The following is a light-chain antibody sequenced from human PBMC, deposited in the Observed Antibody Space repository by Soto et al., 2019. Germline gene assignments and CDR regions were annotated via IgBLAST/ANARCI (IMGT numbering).Light chain of an antibody. CDR2: DAS. V-gene: IGKV3-11*01. CDR3: QQRSNWPRT. CDR1: QSVSSY. Sequence: EIVLTQSPATLSLSPGERATLSCRASQSVSSYLAWYQQKPGQAPRLLIYDASNRATGIPARFSGSWSGTDFTLTISSLDPEDFAVYYRQQRSNWPRTFGQGTKV. J-gene: IGKJ1*01.